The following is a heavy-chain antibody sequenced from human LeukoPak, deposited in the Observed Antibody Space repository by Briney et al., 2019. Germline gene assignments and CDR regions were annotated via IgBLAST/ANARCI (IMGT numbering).Heavy chain of an antibody. V-gene: IGHV4-59*01. CDR2: IYYSGST. CDR3: ARGLLWFGELSDNWFDP. D-gene: IGHD3-10*01. Sequence: SETLSLTCTVSGGSISSYYWSWMRQPPAKGLEGMGYIYYSGSTNYNHSLKSRVTISVDTSKNQFSLKLSSVTAADTAVYYCARGLLWFGELSDNWFDPWGQGTLVTVSS. J-gene: IGHJ5*02. CDR1: GGSISSYY.